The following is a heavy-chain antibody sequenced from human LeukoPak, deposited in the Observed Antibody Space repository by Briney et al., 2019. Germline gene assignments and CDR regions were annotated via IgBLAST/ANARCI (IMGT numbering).Heavy chain of an antibody. V-gene: IGHV4-59*08. CDR3: ARGHSRWSFVDY. CDR1: GGSISSYY. D-gene: IGHD1-26*01. CDR2: IYYSGST. J-gene: IGHJ4*02. Sequence: PSETLSLTCTVSGGSISSYYWSWIRQPPGKGLEWIGYIYYSGSTNYNPSLKSRVTISVDTSKNQFSLKLNSVTAADTAVYYCARGHSRWSFVDYWGQGTLVAVSS.